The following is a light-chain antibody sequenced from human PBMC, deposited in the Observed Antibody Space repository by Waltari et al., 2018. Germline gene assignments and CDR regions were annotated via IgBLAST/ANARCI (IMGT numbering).Light chain of an antibody. Sequence: DIVMTQSPDSLAVSLGERATINCKSSQSIFYSSNNKNYLAWYQQKLGQPPKLLIYWASTRESGVPDRFSGSGSGTDFTLTISGLQADDVAVYYCQQYYNPPLTFGPGTKVDIK. CDR2: WAS. V-gene: IGKV4-1*01. CDR1: QSIFYSSNNKNY. CDR3: QQYYNPPLT. J-gene: IGKJ3*01.